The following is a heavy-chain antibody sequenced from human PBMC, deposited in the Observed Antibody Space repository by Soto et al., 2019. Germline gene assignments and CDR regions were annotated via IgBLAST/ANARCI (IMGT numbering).Heavy chain of an antibody. CDR3: AREAPYDYVWGSYRAYFDY. V-gene: IGHV5-51*01. D-gene: IGHD3-16*02. J-gene: IGHJ4*02. Sequence: PGESLKISCKGSGYSFTSYWIGWVRQMPGKGLEWMGIIYPGDSDTRYSPSFQGQVTISADKSISTAYLQWSSLKASDTAMYYCAREAPYDYVWGSYRAYFDYWGQGTLVTVSS. CDR1: GYSFTSYW. CDR2: IYPGDSDT.